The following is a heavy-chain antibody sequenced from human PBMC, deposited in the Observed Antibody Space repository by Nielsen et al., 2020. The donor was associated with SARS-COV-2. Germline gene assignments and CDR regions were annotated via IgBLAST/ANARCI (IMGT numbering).Heavy chain of an antibody. V-gene: IGHV3-7*01. CDR2: INGDGGDK. J-gene: IGHJ3*02. Sequence: GESLKISCAVSGFTFSDYWMTWVRQAPGKGLEWVASINGDGGDKYYVDSVKGRFTISRDNPKNSLYLQMDSLRAEDTAVYYCARRWIGSGSDREAFDIWGRGTMVTISS. CDR1: GFTFSDYW. CDR3: ARRWIGSGSDREAFDI. D-gene: IGHD3-10*01.